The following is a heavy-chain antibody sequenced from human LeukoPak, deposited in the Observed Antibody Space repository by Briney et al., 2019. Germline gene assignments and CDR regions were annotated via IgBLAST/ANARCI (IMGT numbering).Heavy chain of an antibody. D-gene: IGHD1-26*01. CDR3: ARSAVGFTPIDY. V-gene: IGHV4-31*03. CDR1: GGSISSGGYY. J-gene: IGHJ4*02. CDR2: IYYSGGT. Sequence: TSETLSLTCTVSGGSISSGGYYWSWIRQHPGKGLEWIGYIYYSGGTYYNPSLKSRVTISVDTSKNQFSLKLSSVTAADTAVYYCARSAVGFTPIDYWGQGTLVTVSS.